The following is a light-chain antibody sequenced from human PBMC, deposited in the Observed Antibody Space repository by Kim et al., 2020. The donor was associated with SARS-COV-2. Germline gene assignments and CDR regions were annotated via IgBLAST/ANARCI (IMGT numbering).Light chain of an antibody. V-gene: IGLV7-46*01. CDR3: LLTYGDARPWV. Sequence: GNVTLTDDYNGGPVTNDHYPYWIRQKPGQAPRTLIYDTSKTHSWTPARFSGSLIGGKAALTLSGAQPDDEADYYCLLTYGDARPWVFGGGTKVTVL. CDR1: GGPVTNDHY. J-gene: IGLJ3*02. CDR2: DTS.